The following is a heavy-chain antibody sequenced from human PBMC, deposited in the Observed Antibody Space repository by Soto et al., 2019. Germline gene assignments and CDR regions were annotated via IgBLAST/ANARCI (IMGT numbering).Heavy chain of an antibody. CDR1: GYTFTGYY. CDR3: AREGLYRNPNYYYGMDV. Sequence: GASVKVSCKASGYTFTGYYMHWVRQAPGQGLEWMGWINPNSGGTNHAQKFQGWVTMTRDTSISTAYMELSRLRSDDTAVYYCAREGLYRNPNYYYGMDVWGQGTTVTVSS. CDR2: INPNSGGT. D-gene: IGHD4-4*01. J-gene: IGHJ6*02. V-gene: IGHV1-2*04.